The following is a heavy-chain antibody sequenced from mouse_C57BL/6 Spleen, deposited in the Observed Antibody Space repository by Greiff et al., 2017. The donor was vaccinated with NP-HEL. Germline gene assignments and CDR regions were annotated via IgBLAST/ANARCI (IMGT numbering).Heavy chain of an antibody. CDR3: ARRIYYGKGDYAMDY. CDR2: ISYDGSN. V-gene: IGHV3-6*01. J-gene: IGHJ4*01. CDR1: GYSITSGYY. Sequence: EVKLQESGPGLVKPSQSLSLTCSVTGYSITSGYYWNWIRQFPGNKLEWMGYISYDGSNNYNPSPKNRISITRDTSKNQFFLKLNSVTTEDTATYYCARRIYYGKGDYAMDYWGQGTSVTVSS. D-gene: IGHD2-1*01.